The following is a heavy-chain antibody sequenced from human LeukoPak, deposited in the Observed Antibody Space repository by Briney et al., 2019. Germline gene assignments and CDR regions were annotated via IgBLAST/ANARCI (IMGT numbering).Heavy chain of an antibody. CDR2: IIPIFGTA. D-gene: IGHD4-23*01. Sequence: ASVKASCKASGGTFSSYAISWVRQAPGQGLEWMGGIIPIFGTANYAQKFQGRVTITAVESMSTVYMELSSLRSEDTAVYYCARGWLAETTVVTPYNYWGQGTLVTVSS. J-gene: IGHJ4*02. CDR3: ARGWLAETTVVTPYNY. CDR1: GGTFSSYA. V-gene: IGHV1-69*13.